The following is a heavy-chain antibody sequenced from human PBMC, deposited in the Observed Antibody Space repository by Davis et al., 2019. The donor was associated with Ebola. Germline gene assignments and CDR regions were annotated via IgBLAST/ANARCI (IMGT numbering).Heavy chain of an antibody. V-gene: IGHV3-23*01. CDR1: GFTFTSYA. J-gene: IGHJ6*02. D-gene: IGHD6-6*01. CDR2: ISHSGGSA. CDR3: AKAIIATLYYYYGMDV. Sequence: PGGSLRLSCAASGFTFTSYAMSWVRQAPGKGLEWVSGISHSGGSAYYADSVKGRFTISRDSSKNTLYLQMTRLRVEDTAVYYCAKAIIATLYYYYGMDVWGQGTTVTVSS.